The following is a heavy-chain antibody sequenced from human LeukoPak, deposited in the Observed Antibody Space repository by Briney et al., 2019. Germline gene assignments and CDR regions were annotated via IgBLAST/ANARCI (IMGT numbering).Heavy chain of an antibody. J-gene: IGHJ4*02. V-gene: IGHV3-23*01. CDR1: GFTFSSYA. CDR3: VRGTSGWDGLDY. CDR2: ISGSGGST. D-gene: IGHD6-19*01. Sequence: GGSLRLSCAASGFTFSSYAMSWVRQAPGKGLEWVSAISGSGGSTYYADSVKGRFTISRDNAKNTLYPQMNSLRAEDTAVYYCVRGTSGWDGLDYWGQGTLVTVSS.